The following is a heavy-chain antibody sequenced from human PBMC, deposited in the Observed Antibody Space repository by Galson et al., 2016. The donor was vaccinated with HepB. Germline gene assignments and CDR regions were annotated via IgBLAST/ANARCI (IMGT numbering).Heavy chain of an antibody. V-gene: IGHV3-7*01. D-gene: IGHD6-19*01. CDR1: GFPFRSYW. Sequence: SLRPSCAASGFPFRSYWMSWVRQDPGKGLEWVAKTNQDGSENYSVDSVKGRFTISRDNGKNSLYLQMSSLRVEDAGVYYCARRLDTQRRIAGWGWGMDVWGQGTTVTVS. J-gene: IGHJ6*02. CDR3: ARRLDTQRRIAGWGWGMDV. CDR2: TNQDGSEN.